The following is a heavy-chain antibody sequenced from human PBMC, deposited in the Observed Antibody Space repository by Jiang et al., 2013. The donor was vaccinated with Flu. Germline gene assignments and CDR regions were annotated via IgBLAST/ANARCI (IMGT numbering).Heavy chain of an antibody. J-gene: IGHJ4*02. D-gene: IGHD6-19*01. CDR3: AKAVAGRYYFDS. CDR1: GINLSDFY. V-gene: IGHV3-11*06. Sequence: QLLESGGGLVKPGGSLRLSCEASGINLSDFYMNWIRQAPGKGLEWVSYISHRSRYTKYADSVKGRFTMSRDNARNSLFLQMNSLRAEDTAIYFCAKAVAGRYYFDSWGQGTLVTVSS. CDR2: ISHRSRYT.